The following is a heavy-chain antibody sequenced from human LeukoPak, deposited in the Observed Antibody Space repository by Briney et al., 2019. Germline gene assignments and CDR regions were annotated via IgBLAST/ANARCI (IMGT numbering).Heavy chain of an antibody. CDR1: GRSFSGYY. Sequence: SETLSLTCAVYGRSFSGYYWSWIRQPPGKGLEWIGEINHSGSTNYNPSLKRRVTITVETSKNQFSLKLSSVTAADTAVYYCASFLKRSSGWQRGIDIWGQGTMVTVSS. J-gene: IGHJ3*02. CDR3: ASFLKRSSGWQRGIDI. D-gene: IGHD6-19*01. V-gene: IGHV4-34*01. CDR2: INHSGST.